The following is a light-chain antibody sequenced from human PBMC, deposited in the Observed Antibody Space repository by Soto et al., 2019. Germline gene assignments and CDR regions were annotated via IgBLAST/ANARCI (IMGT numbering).Light chain of an antibody. CDR2: AAS. Sequence: DIQMTQSPSSLSTTVGDRVTITCRASQSIARYLNWYQQRRGKAPRLLISAASDLHSGVPSRFAGGGAGTQFVLTITNLQPEDFATYYCQQRYRPPLTFGGGTKVEI. J-gene: IGKJ4*01. CDR3: QQRYRPPLT. V-gene: IGKV1-39*01. CDR1: QSIARY.